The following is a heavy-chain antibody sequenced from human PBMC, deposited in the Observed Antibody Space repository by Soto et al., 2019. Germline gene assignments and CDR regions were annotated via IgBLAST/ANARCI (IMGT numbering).Heavy chain of an antibody. CDR3: VRLGDSYGYRGSYYFDY. CDR2: IGAYKGDT. J-gene: IGHJ4*02. CDR1: GYTFLHYG. D-gene: IGHD1-26*01. Sequence: QVQLVQSGTEVKKPGASVKVSCKASGYTFLHYGIGWVRQAPGQGLEWVGWIGAYKGDTDYAQKFQGRVTMTANTSTSTAFMELRSLRPDDTALYFCVRLGDSYGYRGSYYFDYWGQGTLVTVSS. V-gene: IGHV1-18*01.